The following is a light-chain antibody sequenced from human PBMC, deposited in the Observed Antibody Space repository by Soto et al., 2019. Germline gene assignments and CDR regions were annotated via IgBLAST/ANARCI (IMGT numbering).Light chain of an antibody. J-gene: IGKJ1*01. CDR2: AAS. CDR3: QKYNRAPWT. Sequence: DIQMTQSPSSLSASVGDRVTITCRASQGISNSLAWYQQKPGKVPKLLIYAASTLQSGGSSRFSGSGSGTDFTLTISSLQPEDVATYDCQKYNRAPWTFGQGTKVEIK. CDR1: QGISNS. V-gene: IGKV1-27*01.